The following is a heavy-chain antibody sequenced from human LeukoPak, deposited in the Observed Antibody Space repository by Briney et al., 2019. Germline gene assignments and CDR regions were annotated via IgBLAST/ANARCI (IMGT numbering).Heavy chain of an antibody. CDR1: GGSISSYY. J-gene: IGHJ6*03. CDR3: ARAPKYSYSGYDSSGLRYYYYMDV. CDR2: INHSGST. D-gene: IGHD5-12*01. Sequence: SETLSLTCTVSGGSISSYYWSWIRQPPGKGLEWIGEINHSGSTNYNPSLKSRVTISVDTSKNQFSLKLSSVTAADTAVYYCARAPKYSYSGYDSSGLRYYYYMDVWGKGTTVTVSS. V-gene: IGHV4-34*01.